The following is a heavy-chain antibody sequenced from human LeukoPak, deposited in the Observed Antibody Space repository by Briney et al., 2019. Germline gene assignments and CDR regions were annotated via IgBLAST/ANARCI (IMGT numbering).Heavy chain of an antibody. CDR1: GFTFSSYS. CDR3: AKDYGSSSTNWFDP. D-gene: IGHD6-6*01. CDR2: IVTLSATYF. V-gene: IGHV3-21*04. Sequence: GGSLRLFCVASGFTFSSYSMNWVRQAPGRGLEWVSSIVTLSATYFYYADSVKGRFTISRDNSKNTLYLQMNSLRAEDTAVYYCAKDYGSSSTNWFDPWGQGTLVTVSS. J-gene: IGHJ5*02.